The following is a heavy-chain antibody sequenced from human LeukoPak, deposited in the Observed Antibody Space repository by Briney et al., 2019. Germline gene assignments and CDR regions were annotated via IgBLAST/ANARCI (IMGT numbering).Heavy chain of an antibody. Sequence: ASVKVSCKASGYTFTSYYMHWVRQAPGQGLEWMGIINPSGGSTSYAQKFQGRVTMTRDTSTSTVYTELSSLRSEDTAVYYCARDFYDFWSGYRGPDYWGQGTLVTVSS. CDR1: GYTFTSYY. CDR2: INPSGGST. D-gene: IGHD3-3*01. J-gene: IGHJ4*02. V-gene: IGHV1-46*01. CDR3: ARDFYDFWSGYRGPDY.